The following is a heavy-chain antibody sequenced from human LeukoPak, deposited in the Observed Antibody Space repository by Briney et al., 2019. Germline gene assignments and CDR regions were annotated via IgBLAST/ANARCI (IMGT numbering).Heavy chain of an antibody. CDR1: GFFFSDYD. D-gene: IGHD3-22*01. CDR2: IGTAVDT. Sequence: GGSLRLSCAASGFFFSDYDMHWVRQVPGKGLEWVSGIGTAVDTYYPDSVKGRFTISRENAKNSLYLQMDSLRAEDTAVYYCARDLTNYYDSSGYFYWGQGTLVTVSS. J-gene: IGHJ4*02. V-gene: IGHV3-13*01. CDR3: ARDLTNYYDSSGYFY.